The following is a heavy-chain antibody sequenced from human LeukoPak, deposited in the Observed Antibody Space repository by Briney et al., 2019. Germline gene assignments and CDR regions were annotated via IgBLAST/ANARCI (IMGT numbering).Heavy chain of an antibody. Sequence: GGSLRLSCAASGFTFSTHLMHWVRQAPGKGPEWVAVISYDESSKDHADSVKGRFTISRDNSKNTLYLQMESLTPEDTAVYYCAKDRYSYAFEYSDSWGQGTLVTVSS. V-gene: IGHV3-30-3*01. CDR1: GFTFSTHL. CDR3: AKDRYSYAFEYSDS. CDR2: ISYDESSK. D-gene: IGHD5-18*01. J-gene: IGHJ4*02.